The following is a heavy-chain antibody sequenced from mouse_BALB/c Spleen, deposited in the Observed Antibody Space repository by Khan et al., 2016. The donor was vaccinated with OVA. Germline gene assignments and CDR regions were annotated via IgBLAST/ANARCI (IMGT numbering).Heavy chain of an antibody. V-gene: IGHV1-9*01. J-gene: IGHJ3*01. CDR2: ILPGSDST. D-gene: IGHD2-2*01. CDR1: GYTFSSYW. CDR3: ARMGDYGYDAWFAY. Sequence: QIQLVQSGAELMKPGASVKISCKATGYTFSSYWIEWIKQRPGHGLEWIGEILPGSDSTNYNEKFKGKATFNADTSSNTVYMQLSSLTSEDSAVYYCARMGDYGYDAWFAYWGQGTLVTVSA.